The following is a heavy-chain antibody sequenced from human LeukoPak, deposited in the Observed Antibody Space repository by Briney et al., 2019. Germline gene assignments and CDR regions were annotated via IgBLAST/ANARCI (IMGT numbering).Heavy chain of an antibody. CDR2: ISSSSSYI. Sequence: GGSLRLSCAASGFTFSSYSMNWVRQAPGKGLEWVSSISSSSSYIYYADSVKGRFTISRDNSKNTLYLQMNSLRAEDTAVYYCAKDLIPLLLLWSGESMVPGYYGMDVWGQGTTVTVS. J-gene: IGHJ6*02. CDR3: AKDLIPLLLLWSGESMVPGYYGMDV. D-gene: IGHD3-10*01. V-gene: IGHV3-21*01. CDR1: GFTFSSYS.